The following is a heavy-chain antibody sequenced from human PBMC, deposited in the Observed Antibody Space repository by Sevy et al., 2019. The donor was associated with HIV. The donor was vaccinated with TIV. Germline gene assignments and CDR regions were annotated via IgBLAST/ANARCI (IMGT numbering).Heavy chain of an antibody. V-gene: IGHV3-21*06. CDR3: AREGGGNSGFDF. D-gene: IGHD2-21*02. Sequence: GGSLRLSCAASGFTFSSYSMNWVRQAPGKGLEWVSSISSSSYIYYADSVKGRFTISRDNAKNSLYLQMNSLRAEDTAVYYCAREGGGNSGFDFWGRGTLVTVSS. J-gene: IGHJ4*02. CDR2: ISSSSYI. CDR1: GFTFSSYS.